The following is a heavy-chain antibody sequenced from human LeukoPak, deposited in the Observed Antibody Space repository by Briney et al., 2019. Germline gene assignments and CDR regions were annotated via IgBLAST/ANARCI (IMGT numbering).Heavy chain of an antibody. CDR2: IYYSGST. D-gene: IGHD3-22*01. J-gene: IGHJ4*02. V-gene: IGHV4-59*01. Sequence: SETLSLTCTFSGGSISSYYWSWIRQPPGKGLEWIGYIYYSGSTNYNPSLKSRITISVDTSKNQFSLKLSSVTAADTAVYYCARGRYDSRGYYYYDYWGRGTLVTVSS. CDR1: GGSISSYY. CDR3: ARGRYDSRGYYYYDY.